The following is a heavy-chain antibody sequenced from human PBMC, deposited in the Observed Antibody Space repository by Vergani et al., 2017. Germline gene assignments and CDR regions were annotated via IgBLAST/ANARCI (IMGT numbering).Heavy chain of an antibody. D-gene: IGHD5-12*01. CDR2: TWYDGNNK. J-gene: IGHJ5*02. CDR1: GFTFNQYG. Sequence: QVQLVESGGGVVQPGRSLRLSCAASGFTFNQYGMRWVRQAPGKGLEWVAVTWYDGNNKHYADSVKGRFTISRDNSKNTMYLQMSSLRDEDTGVYYCARDLRLLYNRFELWGQGTLVTVSS. V-gene: IGHV3-33*01. CDR3: ARDLRLLYNRFEL.